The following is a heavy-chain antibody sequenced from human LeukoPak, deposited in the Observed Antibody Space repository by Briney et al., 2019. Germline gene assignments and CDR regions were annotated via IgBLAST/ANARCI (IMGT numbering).Heavy chain of an antibody. CDR1: GGSISSSNW. V-gene: IGHV4-4*02. Sequence: SETLSLTCAVSGGSISSSNWWSWVRQPPGTGLEWIGEIYHSGSTNYNPSLKSRVTISVDKSKNQFSLKLSSVTAADTAVYYCARTKQQLVLSYYYYMDVWGKGTTVTVSS. CDR2: IYHSGST. CDR3: ARTKQQLVLSYYYYMDV. D-gene: IGHD6-13*01. J-gene: IGHJ6*03.